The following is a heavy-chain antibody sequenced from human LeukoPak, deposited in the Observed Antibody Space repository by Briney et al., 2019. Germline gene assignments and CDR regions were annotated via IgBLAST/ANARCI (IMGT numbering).Heavy chain of an antibody. CDR3: ARVDIVVVVAAMNTFDY. CDR1: GFTFSSYE. D-gene: IGHD2-15*01. CDR2: TSSSGSTI. Sequence: GGSLRLSCAASGFTFSSYEMNWVRQAPGKGLEWVSYTSSSGSTIYYADSVKGRFTISRDNAKNSLYLQMNSLRAEDTAVYYCARVDIVVVVAAMNTFDYWGQGTLVTVSS. J-gene: IGHJ4*02. V-gene: IGHV3-48*03.